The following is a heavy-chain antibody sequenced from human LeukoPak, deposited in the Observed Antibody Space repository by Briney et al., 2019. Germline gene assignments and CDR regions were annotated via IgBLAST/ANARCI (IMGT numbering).Heavy chain of an antibody. CDR2: VSGSGDST. Sequence: PGGSLRLSCAASGFTFSGYAMSWVRQAPGKGLEWVSAVSGSGDSTYYADSVKGRFTISRDNSKNTLYLQMNSLRAEDTAVYYCARGLGDIVVVPAAIKMYYYYGMDVWGQGTTVTVSS. CDR3: ARGLGDIVVVPAAIKMYYYYGMDV. J-gene: IGHJ6*02. D-gene: IGHD2-2*02. V-gene: IGHV3-23*01. CDR1: GFTFSGYA.